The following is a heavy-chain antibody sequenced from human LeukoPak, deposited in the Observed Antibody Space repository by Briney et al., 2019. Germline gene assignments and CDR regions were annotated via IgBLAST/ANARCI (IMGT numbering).Heavy chain of an antibody. J-gene: IGHJ3*02. CDR1: GFTFSSYW. CDR3: AREGTYYDILTGYYMESAFDI. Sequence: GGSLRLSCAASGFTFSSYWMHWVRQAPGKGLVGVSRINSDGSSTSYADSVKGRFTISRDNAKNTLYLQMNSLRAEDTAVYYCAREGTYYDILTGYYMESAFDIWGQGTMVTVSS. CDR2: INSDGSST. V-gene: IGHV3-74*01. D-gene: IGHD3-9*01.